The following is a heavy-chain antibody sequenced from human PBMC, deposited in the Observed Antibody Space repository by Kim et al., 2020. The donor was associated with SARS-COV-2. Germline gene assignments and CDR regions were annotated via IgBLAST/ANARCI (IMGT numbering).Heavy chain of an antibody. V-gene: IGHV4-59*01. J-gene: IGHJ4*02. Sequence: YNPSLKSRVTISVDTSKNQFSLKLSSVTAVDTAVYYCARAGIVVVAPFDYWGQGTLVTVSS. D-gene: IGHD2-15*01. CDR3: ARAGIVVVAPFDY.